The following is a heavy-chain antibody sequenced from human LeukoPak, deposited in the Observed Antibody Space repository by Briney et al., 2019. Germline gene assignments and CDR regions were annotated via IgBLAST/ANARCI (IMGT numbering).Heavy chain of an antibody. CDR3: AKVGPWELLVD. J-gene: IGHJ4*02. CDR2: ISGRGDNT. CDR1: GFTFSSYA. V-gene: IGHV3-23*01. Sequence: GGSLRLSCPAAGFTFSSYAMGWVRQAPGEGREWVSAISGRGDNTYYADSGKGRFTISRDNSKNTLYLQMNSLRAEDTAVYYCAKVGPWELLVDWGQGTLVTVSA. D-gene: IGHD1-26*01.